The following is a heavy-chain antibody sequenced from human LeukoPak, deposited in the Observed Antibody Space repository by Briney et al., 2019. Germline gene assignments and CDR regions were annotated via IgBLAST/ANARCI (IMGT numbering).Heavy chain of an antibody. D-gene: IGHD1-1*01. Sequence: ASVKVSCKASGYTFTGYYMHWVRQAPGQGLEGMGWINPNSGGTNYAQKFQGWVTMTRDTSISTAYMELSRLRSDDAAVYYCAREGPTGYNWFDPWGQGTLVTVSS. J-gene: IGHJ5*02. CDR2: INPNSGGT. CDR3: AREGPTGYNWFDP. CDR1: GYTFTGYY. V-gene: IGHV1-2*04.